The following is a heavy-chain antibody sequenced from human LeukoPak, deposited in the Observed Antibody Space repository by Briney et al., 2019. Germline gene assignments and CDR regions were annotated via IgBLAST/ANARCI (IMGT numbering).Heavy chain of an antibody. CDR3: ARTQRVRGVALDAFDI. D-gene: IGHD3-10*01. CDR2: IYYSGST. V-gene: IGHV4-59*08. J-gene: IGHJ3*02. CDR1: GGSISSYY. Sequence: SETPSLTCTVSGGSISSYYWSWIRQPPGKGLEWIGYIYYSGSTNYNPSLKSRVTISVDTSKNQFSLKLSSVTAADTAVYYCARTQRVRGVALDAFDIWGQGTMVTVSS.